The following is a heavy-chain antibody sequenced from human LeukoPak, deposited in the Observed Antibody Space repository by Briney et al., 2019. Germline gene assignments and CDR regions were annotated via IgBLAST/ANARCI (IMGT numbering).Heavy chain of an antibody. CDR2: LSGSGGGT. CDR1: GFTFSSYT. V-gene: IGHV3-23*01. J-gene: IGHJ6*02. D-gene: IGHD6-19*01. Sequence: PGGSLRLSCAASGFTFSSYTQNWVRQAPGKGLEWVSALSGSGGGTYYADSVKGRFTISRDNSKNTLCLQMNSLRVDDTAVYYCAKGGWRTGDGMNVWGQGATVTVSS. CDR3: AKGGWRTGDGMNV.